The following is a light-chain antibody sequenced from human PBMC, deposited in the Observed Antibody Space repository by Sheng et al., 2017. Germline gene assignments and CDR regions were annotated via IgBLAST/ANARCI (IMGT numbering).Light chain of an antibody. V-gene: IGKV1-39*01. CDR2: GAS. Sequence: DIQMTQSPSSLSASVGVRVTITCRASQYISKYLNWYQQKPGKAPKLLIYGASRLQSGVPSRFSGSGSGTDFTLSIKSLQPEDFATYFCQQSYSTPVTFGLGTKLEIK. CDR1: QYISKY. J-gene: IGKJ2*01. CDR3: QQSYSTPVT.